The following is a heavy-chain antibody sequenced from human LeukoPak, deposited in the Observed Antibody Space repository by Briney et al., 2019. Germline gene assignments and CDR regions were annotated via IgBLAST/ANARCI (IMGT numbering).Heavy chain of an antibody. D-gene: IGHD4-23*01. V-gene: IGHV3-11*06. Sequence: PGGSLRLSCAASGFTFSDYYMSWIRQAPGKGLERVSYISSSSSYTNYADSVKGRFTISRDNAKNSLYLQMNSLRAEDTAVYYCARVPTVGDYYFDYWGQGTLVTVSS. CDR3: ARVPTVGDYYFDY. CDR1: GFTFSDYY. CDR2: ISSSSSYT. J-gene: IGHJ4*02.